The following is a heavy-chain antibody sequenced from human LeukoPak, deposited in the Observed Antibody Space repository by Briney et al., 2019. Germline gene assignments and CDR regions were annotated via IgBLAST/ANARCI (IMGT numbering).Heavy chain of an antibody. D-gene: IGHD6-13*01. Sequence: GGSLRLSCAASGFTFGTYAMTWVRQAPGKGLEWVSVISGSGASTNYADSVKGRFIISRDNSKDTLYLQMNSLRAEDTAVYYCAKNHYSSSRDYFDYWGQGTLVTVSS. V-gene: IGHV3-23*01. CDR1: GFTFGTYA. CDR2: ISGSGAST. CDR3: AKNHYSSSRDYFDY. J-gene: IGHJ4*02.